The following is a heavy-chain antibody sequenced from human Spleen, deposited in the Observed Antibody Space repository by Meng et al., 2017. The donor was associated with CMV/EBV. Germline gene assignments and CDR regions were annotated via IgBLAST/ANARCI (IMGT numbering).Heavy chain of an antibody. J-gene: IGHJ4*02. CDR3: ARDMADWLLHY. V-gene: IGHV1-2*02. CDR1: GYTFTDYY. Sequence: QLVQSGAEVKKPGASVKVSCKASGYTFTDYYINWVRQAPGQGLEWMGWINPDSGGSKSAQKFQGRVTMTRDTSISTAYMELSGLRSGDTAVYYCARDMADWLLHYWGQGTLVTVSS. CDR2: INPDSGGS. D-gene: IGHD3-9*01.